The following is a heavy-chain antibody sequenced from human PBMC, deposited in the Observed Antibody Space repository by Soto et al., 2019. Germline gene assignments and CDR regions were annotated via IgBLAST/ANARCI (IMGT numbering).Heavy chain of an antibody. J-gene: IGHJ6*02. CDR2: TYYRSKWIN. D-gene: IGHD1-7*01. CDR3: AREEQQLELLRVYYYGLDV. V-gene: IGHV6-1*01. CDR1: GDSVSSNSAT. Sequence: TLSLTCVISGDSVSSNSATWNWIRQSPSRGLEWQERTYYRSKWINDYAVTMKRRITITTDTSKKQIYLQLNSESPENKATYYCAREEQQLELLRVYYYGLDVWGQGTTVTVSS.